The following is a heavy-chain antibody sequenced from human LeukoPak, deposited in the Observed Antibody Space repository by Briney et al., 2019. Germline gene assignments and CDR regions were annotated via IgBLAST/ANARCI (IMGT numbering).Heavy chain of an antibody. CDR1: GGSISNYY. J-gene: IGHJ5*02. CDR3: ARATAAAGTSWFDP. D-gene: IGHD6-13*01. Sequence: SETLSLTCTVSGGSISNYYWNWIRQTTGKGLEWTGRISSTGTTNYNSSLKSRVTMSVDTSKNQFSLKLTSVTAADTAVYYCARATAAAGTSWFDPWGQGTLVTVSS. V-gene: IGHV4-4*07. CDR2: ISSTGTT.